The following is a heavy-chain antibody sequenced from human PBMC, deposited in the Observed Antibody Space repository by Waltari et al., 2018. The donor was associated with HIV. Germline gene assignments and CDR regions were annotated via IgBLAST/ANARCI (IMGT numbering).Heavy chain of an antibody. CDR3: ARHSLTYYYDSSGYSVAFDY. D-gene: IGHD3-22*01. CDR2: IYYSGST. J-gene: IGHJ4*02. V-gene: IGHV4-39*01. Sequence: QLQLQESGPGLVKPSETLSLTCTVSGGSISSSRSYWGWIRQPPGKGPEWIGSIYYSGSTYYNPSLKSRVTISVDTSKNQFSLKLSSVTAADTAVYYCARHSLTYYYDSSGYSVAFDYWGQGTLVTVSS. CDR1: GGSISSSRSY.